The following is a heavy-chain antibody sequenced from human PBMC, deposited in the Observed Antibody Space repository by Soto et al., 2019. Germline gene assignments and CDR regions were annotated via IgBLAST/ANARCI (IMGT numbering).Heavy chain of an antibody. J-gene: IGHJ4*02. V-gene: IGHV3-23*01. CDR3: AQDRGWGVVSPSHDY. CDR1: GFTFRNFV. CDR2: IRGTGGET. D-gene: IGHD2-21*01. Sequence: EVQLLESGGGMVQPGGSLRVSCAASGFTFRNFVMSWVRQAPGKGLEWVSAIRGTGGETFYADSVKGRFTISRDNSKNTLSLQMNSLRDEDTALYFCAQDRGWGVVSPSHDYWGQGTLVTVSS.